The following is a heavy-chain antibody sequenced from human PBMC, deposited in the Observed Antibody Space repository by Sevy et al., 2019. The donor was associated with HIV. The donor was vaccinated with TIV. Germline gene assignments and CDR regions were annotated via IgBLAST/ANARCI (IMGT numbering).Heavy chain of an antibody. Sequence: GGSLRLSCAASGFTFSSYAMHWVHQAPGKGLEWVAVISYDGSNKYYADSVKGRFTISRDNSKNTLYLQMNSLRAEDTAVYYCARNDGYYFDYWGQGTLVTVSS. J-gene: IGHJ4*02. V-gene: IGHV3-30-3*01. CDR2: ISYDGSNK. CDR1: GFTFSSYA. D-gene: IGHD3-16*01. CDR3: ARNDGYYFDY.